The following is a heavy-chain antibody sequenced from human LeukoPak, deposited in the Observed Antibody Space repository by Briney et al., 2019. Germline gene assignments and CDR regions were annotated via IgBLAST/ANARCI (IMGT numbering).Heavy chain of an antibody. Sequence: ASVKVSCKASGYTFTGYYMHWLRQAPGQGLEWMGWINPNSGGTNYAQKFQGWVTMTRDTSISTAYMELSRLRSDDTAVYYCARVSGSSSWYRDYFDYWGQGTLVTVSS. V-gene: IGHV1-2*04. CDR1: GYTFTGYY. CDR3: ARVSGSSSWYRDYFDY. D-gene: IGHD6-13*01. J-gene: IGHJ4*02. CDR2: INPNSGGT.